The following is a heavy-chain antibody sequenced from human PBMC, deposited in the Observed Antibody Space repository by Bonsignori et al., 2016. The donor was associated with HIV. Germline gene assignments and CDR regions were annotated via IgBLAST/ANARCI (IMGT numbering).Heavy chain of an antibody. Sequence: VRQAPGKGLEWVAVIYSGDSTYYADSVKGRFTISRDISKNTLYLQMNSLIAEDTAVYYCSRGDYDTSGYFYYYYMDVWGRGTAVTVSS. D-gene: IGHD3-22*01. CDR3: SRGDYDTSGYFYYYYMDV. J-gene: IGHJ6*03. CDR2: IYSGDST. V-gene: IGHV3-66*01.